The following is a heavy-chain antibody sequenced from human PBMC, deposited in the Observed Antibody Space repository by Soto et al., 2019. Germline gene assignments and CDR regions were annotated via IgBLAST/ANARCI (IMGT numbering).Heavy chain of an antibody. Sequence: QVQLVESGGGVVQPGRSLRLSCAASGFTFSSYGMHWVRQAPGKGLEWVAVIWYDGSNKYYADSVKGRFTISRDNSKNTLYLQMNSLSAEDTAVYYCARDRRSGWSYYFDYWGQGTLVTVSS. V-gene: IGHV3-33*01. J-gene: IGHJ4*02. CDR3: ARDRRSGWSYYFDY. D-gene: IGHD6-19*01. CDR1: GFTFSSYG. CDR2: IWYDGSNK.